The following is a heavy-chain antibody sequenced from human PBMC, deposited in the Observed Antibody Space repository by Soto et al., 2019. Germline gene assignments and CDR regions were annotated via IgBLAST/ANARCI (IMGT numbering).Heavy chain of an antibody. CDR2: IYYSGST. Sequence: QVQLQESGPGLVKPSQTLSLTCTVSGGSISSGGYYWSWIRQHTGKGLEWIGYIYYSGSTYYNPSLNRRVTISVDTAKNQFSLKLSSVTAADTAVYYCATGGRRSPGMDVWGQGTTVTVSS. CDR1: GGSISSGGYY. V-gene: IGHV4-31*03. CDR3: ATGGRRSPGMDV. J-gene: IGHJ6*02.